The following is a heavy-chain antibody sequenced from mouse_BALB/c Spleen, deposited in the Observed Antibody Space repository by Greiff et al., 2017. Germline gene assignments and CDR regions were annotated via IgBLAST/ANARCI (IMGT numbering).Heavy chain of an antibody. Sequence: EVQLQQSGAELVKPGASVKLSCTASGFNIKDTYMHWVKQRPEQGLEWIGRIDPANGNTKYDPKFQGKATITADTSSNTAYLQLSSLTSEDTAVYYCARAVGDWYFEGWGAGTTVTVSS. V-gene: IGHV14-3*02. CDR1: GFNIKDTY. J-gene: IGHJ1*01. CDR3: ARAVGDWYFEG. CDR2: IDPANGNT. D-gene: IGHD1-1*01.